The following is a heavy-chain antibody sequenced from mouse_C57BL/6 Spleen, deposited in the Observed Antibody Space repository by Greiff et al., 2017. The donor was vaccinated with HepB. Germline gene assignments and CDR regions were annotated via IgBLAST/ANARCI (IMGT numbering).Heavy chain of an antibody. Sequence: EVQLQESGPELVKPGASVKIPCKASGYTFTDYNMDWVKQSHGKSLEWIGAINPNNGGTIYNQKFKGQATLTVDKSSHTAYMELRSLTSEDTAVYYCARWGYGSSYVRYWYFDVWGTGTTVTVSS. CDR2: INPNNGGT. CDR3: ARWGYGSSYVRYWYFDV. CDR1: GYTFTDYN. D-gene: IGHD1-1*01. V-gene: IGHV1-18*01. J-gene: IGHJ1*03.